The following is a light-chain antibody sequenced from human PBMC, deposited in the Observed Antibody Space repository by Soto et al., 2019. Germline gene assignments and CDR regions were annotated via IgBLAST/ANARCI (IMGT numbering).Light chain of an antibody. CDR2: GAS. Sequence: EIVLTQSTGTLSLSPGERATLSCRASQSVSSSYLAWYQHKPGQAPRLLIYGASSSANGIPDRFSGSGSGTDFTITISRLEPEDFAVYYCQQYDSSLFTFGPGTKVDIK. J-gene: IGKJ3*01. V-gene: IGKV3-20*01. CDR1: QSVSSSY. CDR3: QQYDSSLFT.